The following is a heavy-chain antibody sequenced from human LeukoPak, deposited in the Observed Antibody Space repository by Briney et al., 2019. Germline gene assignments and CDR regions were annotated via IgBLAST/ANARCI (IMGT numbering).Heavy chain of an antibody. D-gene: IGHD1-26*01. V-gene: IGHV3-64D*09. CDR3: ARRYSGSYEGY. CDR2: ISSNGGST. Sequence: PGGSLRLSCSASGFTFSSYAMHWVRQAPGKGLEYVSAISSNGGSTYYADSVKGRFTISRDNSKNTLYLQMSSLRAEDTAVYYCARRYSGSYEGYWGQGTLVTVSS. J-gene: IGHJ4*02. CDR1: GFTFSSYA.